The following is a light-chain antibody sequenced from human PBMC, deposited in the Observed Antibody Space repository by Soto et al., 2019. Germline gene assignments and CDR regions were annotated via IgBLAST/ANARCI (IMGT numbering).Light chain of an antibody. CDR3: QQYSSNSPA. J-gene: IGKJ1*01. Sequence: DIQMTQAPSTLSASVGDSVTITCRASQSINRWLAWYQQKPGKAPKLLIYRASSVESGVPSRFSGSGSGTEFTLKISSLQPDDFATYYFQQYSSNSPAFGQGTKVELK. CDR1: QSINRW. CDR2: RAS. V-gene: IGKV1-5*03.